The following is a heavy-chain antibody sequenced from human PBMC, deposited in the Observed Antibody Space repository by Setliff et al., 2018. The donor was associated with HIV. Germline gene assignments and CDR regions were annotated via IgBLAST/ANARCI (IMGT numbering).Heavy chain of an antibody. CDR3: ASPGYCSSPNCMNVFNF. CDR2: IHPGDSDV. V-gene: IGHV5-51*01. J-gene: IGHJ3*01. Sequence: PGESLKLSCKGSGYSFRSYWIGWVRQRPGKGLEWMGIIHPGDSDVKYSPSFQAQVTISADKSINPAYVQWSSLEASDTAMYHCASPGYCSSPNCMNVFNFWGHGTMVTVSS. CDR1: GYSFRSYW. D-gene: IGHD2-2*01.